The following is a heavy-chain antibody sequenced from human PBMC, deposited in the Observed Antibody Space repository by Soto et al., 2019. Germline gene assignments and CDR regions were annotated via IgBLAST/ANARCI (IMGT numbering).Heavy chain of an antibody. J-gene: IGHJ5*02. Sequence: SETLSLTCTVSGGSIGSYYWSWIRQPPGKGLEWIGYIYYSGSTNYNPSLKSRVTISVDTSKNQFSLKLSSVTAADTAVYYCARDAKSYNWFDPWGQGTLVTVSS. CDR1: GGSIGSYY. CDR3: ARDAKSYNWFDP. V-gene: IGHV4-59*01. CDR2: IYYSGST.